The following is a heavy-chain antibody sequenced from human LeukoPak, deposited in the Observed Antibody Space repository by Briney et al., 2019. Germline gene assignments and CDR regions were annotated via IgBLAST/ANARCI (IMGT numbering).Heavy chain of an antibody. D-gene: IGHD3-22*01. Sequence: ASVKVSCKASGYIFTGYFIHWVRQAPGQGLEWMGWINPNSGGTNYAQKFQGRVTMTRDTSISTAYMELSRLRSDDTAVYYCARVGYYDSRGHAPKFDPWGQGTLVTVSS. CDR1: GYIFTGYF. CDR2: INPNSGGT. V-gene: IGHV1-2*02. CDR3: ARVGYYDSRGHAPKFDP. J-gene: IGHJ5*02.